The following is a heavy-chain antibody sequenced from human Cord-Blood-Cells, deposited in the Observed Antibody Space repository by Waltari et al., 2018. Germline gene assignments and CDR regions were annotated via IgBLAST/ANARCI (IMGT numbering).Heavy chain of an antibody. J-gene: IGHJ4*02. CDR3: ARAFSRGAALCDY. Sequence: EVQLVESGGGLVQPGGSLRLSCAASGFTFSSYWMHWVRQAPGKGLVWFSRMNSDGSSASYADAVNVRFTISRDNAKNTLYLQMNSLRAEDTAVYYCARAFSRGAALCDYWGQGTLVTVSS. D-gene: IGHD3-3*02. V-gene: IGHV3-74*01. CDR1: GFTFSSYW. CDR2: MNSDGSSA.